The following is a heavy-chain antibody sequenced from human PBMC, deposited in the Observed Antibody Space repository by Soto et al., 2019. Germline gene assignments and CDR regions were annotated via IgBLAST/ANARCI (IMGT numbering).Heavy chain of an antibody. D-gene: IGHD3-3*01. Sequence: GASVKVSCKASGYTFTSYGISWVRQAPGQGLEWMGWISAYNGNTNYAQKLQGRVTMTTDTSTSTAYMELRSLRSDDTAVYYCARDINFWSGYSYNWFDPWGQGTLVTVSS. CDR2: ISAYNGNT. CDR3: ARDINFWSGYSYNWFDP. J-gene: IGHJ5*02. V-gene: IGHV1-18*04. CDR1: GYTFTSYG.